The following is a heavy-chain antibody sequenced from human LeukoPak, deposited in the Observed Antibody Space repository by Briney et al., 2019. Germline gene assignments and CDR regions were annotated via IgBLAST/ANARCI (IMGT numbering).Heavy chain of an antibody. Sequence: GGSLRLSCAASGFTFSDYYMSWIRQAPGKGLEWVSYISSSGRTIYYADSVKGRFTISRDNAKNLLYLQMNSLRAEDTAVYYCARDRWLDIVATIDPYYFDYWGQGTLVTVSS. CDR1: GFTFSDYY. D-gene: IGHD5-12*01. CDR3: ARDRWLDIVATIDPYYFDY. J-gene: IGHJ4*02. V-gene: IGHV3-11*04. CDR2: ISSSGRTI.